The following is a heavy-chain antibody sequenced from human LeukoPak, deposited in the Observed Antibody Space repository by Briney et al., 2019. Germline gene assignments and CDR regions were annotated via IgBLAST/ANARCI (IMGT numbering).Heavy chain of an antibody. CDR3: ARGVGSYKTYYYHYMDV. V-gene: IGHV4-61*01. CDR1: GGSISSCSYY. D-gene: IGHD1-26*01. CDR2: IYYSGST. Sequence: PSETLSLTCTVSGGSISSCSYYWIWLPQPPGKGLVWIGYIYYSGSTNYNPSLKSRVTISVDTSKNQFSLKLSSVTAADPAVYYCARGVGSYKTYYYHYMDVWGKGTTVTVSS. J-gene: IGHJ6*03.